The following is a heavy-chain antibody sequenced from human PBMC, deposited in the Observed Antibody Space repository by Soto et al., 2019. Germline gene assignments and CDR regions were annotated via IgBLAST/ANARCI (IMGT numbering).Heavy chain of an antibody. D-gene: IGHD2-2*01. V-gene: IGHV3-30*18. CDR3: AKDPVFCSSTSCSYYFDY. Sequence: GSLRLSCAASGFTFSSYGMHWVRQAPGKGLEWAAVISYDGSNKYYADSVKGRFTIPRDDSKNTLYLQMNSLRAEDAAVYYCAKDPVFCSSTSCSYYFDYWGQGTLVTVSS. CDR1: GFTFSSYG. J-gene: IGHJ4*02. CDR2: ISYDGSNK.